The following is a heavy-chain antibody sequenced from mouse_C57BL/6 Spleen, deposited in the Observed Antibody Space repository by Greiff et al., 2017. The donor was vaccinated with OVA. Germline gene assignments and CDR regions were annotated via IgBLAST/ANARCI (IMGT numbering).Heavy chain of an antibody. CDR3: TRTGFTTVWYFDV. CDR2: IDPETGGT. J-gene: IGHJ1*03. V-gene: IGHV1-15*01. CDR1: GYTFTDYE. D-gene: IGHD1-1*01. Sequence: SGAELVRPGASVTLSCKASGYTFTDYEMHWVKQTPVHGLEWIGAIDPETGGTAYNQKFKGKAILTADKSSSTAYMELRSLTSEDSAVYYCTRTGFTTVWYFDVWGTGTTVTVSS.